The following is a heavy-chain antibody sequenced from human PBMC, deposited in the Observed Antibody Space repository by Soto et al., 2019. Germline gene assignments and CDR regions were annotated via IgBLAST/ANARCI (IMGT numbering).Heavy chain of an antibody. CDR2: IWYDGSNT. CDR1: GFIFSSFG. Sequence: GGSLRLSCAASGFIFSSFGMHWVRQAPGKGLEWVAHIWYDGSNTYYADSVKGRFTISRDNSRNTVYLQMNSLRAEDAAVYHCVRDLLGSGGHFDYWGQGTPVTVSS. J-gene: IGHJ4*02. CDR3: VRDLLGSGGHFDY. D-gene: IGHD7-27*01. V-gene: IGHV3-33*01.